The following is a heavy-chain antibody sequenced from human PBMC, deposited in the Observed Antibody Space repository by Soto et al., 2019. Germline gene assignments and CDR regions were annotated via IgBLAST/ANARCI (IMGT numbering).Heavy chain of an antibody. CDR3: ARVGTRITIFGVVTYYYGMDV. J-gene: IGHJ6*02. CDR2: IYHSGST. D-gene: IGHD3-3*01. CDR1: GYSISSGYY. V-gene: IGHV4-38-2*01. Sequence: SETLSLTCAVSGYSISSGYYWGWIRQPRGKGLEWIGSIYHSGSTYYNPSLKSRFTISVDMSKNQFSLKLSSVTAADTAVYYCARVGTRITIFGVVTYYYGMDVWGQGTTVTVSS.